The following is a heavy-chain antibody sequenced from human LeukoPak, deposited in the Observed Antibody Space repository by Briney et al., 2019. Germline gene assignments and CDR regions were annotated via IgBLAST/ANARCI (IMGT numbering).Heavy chain of an antibody. D-gene: IGHD3-22*01. CDR3: ARMTDEPYYYDSSGYYLDY. CDR1: GFTVSSNY. Sequence: GGSLRLSCAASGFTVSSNYMSWVRQAPGKGLEWVSVIYSGGSTYYADSVKGRFTISRDNSKNTLYLQMNSLRAEDTAVYYCARMTDEPYYYDSSGYYLDYWGQGTLVTVSS. V-gene: IGHV3-66*01. J-gene: IGHJ4*02. CDR2: IYSGGST.